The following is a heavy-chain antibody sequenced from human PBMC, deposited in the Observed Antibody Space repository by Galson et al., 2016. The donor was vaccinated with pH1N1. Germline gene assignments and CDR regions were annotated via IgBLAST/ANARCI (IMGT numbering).Heavy chain of an antibody. J-gene: IGHJ5*02. V-gene: IGHV4-61*02. Sequence: TLSLTCTVSGGSISSGIYYWSWIRQPAGKGLEWIGLVYSSGTTNSNPSLKSRVSISADTARNQFSLKLSSVTAVDTAVYYCARGGSGVLLVGEPHNWFDPWGQGILVTVSS. CDR1: GGSISSGIYY. CDR3: ARGGSGVLLVGEPHNWFDP. D-gene: IGHD3-10*01. CDR2: VYSSGTT.